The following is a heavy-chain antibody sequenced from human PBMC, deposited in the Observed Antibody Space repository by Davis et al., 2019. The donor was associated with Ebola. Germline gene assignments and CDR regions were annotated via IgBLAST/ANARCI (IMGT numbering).Heavy chain of an antibody. CDR1: GGSISSYY. V-gene: IGHV4-59*01. J-gene: IGHJ4*02. CDR3: ARGSQWLGPDY. CDR2: IYYSGST. Sequence: SETLSLTCTVSGGSISSYYLRWIRQPPGKGLEWVGYIYYSGSTNYNPSLKSRVTISVDTSKNQFSLKLSSVTAADTAVYYCARGSQWLGPDYWGQGTLVTVSS. D-gene: IGHD6-19*01.